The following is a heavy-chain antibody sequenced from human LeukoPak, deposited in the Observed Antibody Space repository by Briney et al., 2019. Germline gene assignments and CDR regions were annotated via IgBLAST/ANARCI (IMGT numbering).Heavy chain of an antibody. Sequence: PGGSLRLSCSASGFTFGSLWMGWVRQAPGKGLEWVASIRWDDERHYVDSVTSRFSVSRDNAKNSLSLQMNSLRDEDRAVYFCSSITTNGYFEYWGQGALVTVAS. CDR2: IRWDDER. D-gene: IGHD1-1*01. CDR1: GFTFGSLW. CDR3: SSITTNGYFEY. J-gene: IGHJ4*02. V-gene: IGHV3-7*01.